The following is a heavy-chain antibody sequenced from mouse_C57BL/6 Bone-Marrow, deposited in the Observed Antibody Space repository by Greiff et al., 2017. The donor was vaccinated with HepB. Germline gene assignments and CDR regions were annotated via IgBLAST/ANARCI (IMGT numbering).Heavy chain of an antibody. CDR3: ARWTITTVVATDAMDY. CDR2: IHPNSGST. V-gene: IGHV1-64*01. D-gene: IGHD1-1*01. J-gene: IGHJ4*01. Sequence: QVQLQQPGAELVKPGASVKLSCKASGYTFTSYWMHWVKQRPGQGLEWIGMIHPNSGSTNYNEKFKSKATLTVDKTSSTAYMQLSSLTSEDSAVYYCARWTITTVVATDAMDYWGQGTSVTVSS. CDR1: GYTFTSYW.